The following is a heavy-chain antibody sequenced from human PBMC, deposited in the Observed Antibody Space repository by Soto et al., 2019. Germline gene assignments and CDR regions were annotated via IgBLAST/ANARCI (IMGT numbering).Heavy chain of an antibody. CDR1: GFSFSTYS. CDR3: ARDTVLDS. Sequence: GGSLRLSCVASGFSFSTYSMNWVRQAPGKGLEWVSYISSGSSVTYYADSVKGRFTISRDNAKNSLYLQMNSLRDEDTAVYYCARDTVLDSWGQGTPVTVSS. CDR2: ISSGSSVT. D-gene: IGHD4-4*01. V-gene: IGHV3-48*02. J-gene: IGHJ4*02.